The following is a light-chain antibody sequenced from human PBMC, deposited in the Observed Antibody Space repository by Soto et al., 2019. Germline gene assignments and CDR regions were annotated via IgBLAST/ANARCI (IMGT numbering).Light chain of an antibody. J-gene: IGKJ1*01. CDR2: GAS. Sequence: EIVFSQSAAPLSLFPGERATLSCRASQSVSSSYLAWYQQKPGLAPRLLIYGASNRATGIPDRFSGSGSGTDFTLTISRLEPEDFAVYYCQQYGSSPRTFGQGTKVDIK. CDR1: QSVSSSY. CDR3: QQYGSSPRT. V-gene: IGKV3D-20*01.